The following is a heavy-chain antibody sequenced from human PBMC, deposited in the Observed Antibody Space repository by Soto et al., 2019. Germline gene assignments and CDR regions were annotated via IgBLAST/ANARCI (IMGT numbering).Heavy chain of an antibody. Sequence: EVQLVESAGGLVQPGGSLRLSCAASGFTFSYYWMHWVRQAPGQGLVWVSRIHSDGSSTTYADSVKGRCTISRDNAKNTLYLQMNRLRAEDTAVYYCARGDRGAFDLWGQGIMVTVSS. V-gene: IGHV3-74*01. J-gene: IGHJ3*01. CDR3: ARGDRGAFDL. CDR2: IHSDGSST. D-gene: IGHD2-21*02. CDR1: GFTFSYYW.